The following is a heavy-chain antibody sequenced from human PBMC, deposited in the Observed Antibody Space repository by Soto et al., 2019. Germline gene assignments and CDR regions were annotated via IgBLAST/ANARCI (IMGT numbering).Heavy chain of an antibody. CDR2: LHYSGTS. Sequence: PSETLSLTCSVSGDSISSSSQYWGWIRQPPGKGLEWIGSLHYSGTSYYNPSLKSRVTIFVDTSKNQLSLKLSSVTAADTAVYYCARHWIAGSSIPWGQGTLVTVS. CDR1: GDSISSSSQY. CDR3: ARHWIAGSSIP. D-gene: IGHD2-21*01. V-gene: IGHV4-39*01. J-gene: IGHJ5*02.